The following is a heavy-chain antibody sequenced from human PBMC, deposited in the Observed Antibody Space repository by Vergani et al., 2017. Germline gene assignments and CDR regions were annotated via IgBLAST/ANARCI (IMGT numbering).Heavy chain of an antibody. V-gene: IGHV3-33*08. J-gene: IGHJ4*02. Sequence: VQLLESGGGLVQPGGSLRLSCAASGFTFSSYAMSWVRQAPGKGLEWVAVIWYDGSNKYYADSVKGRFTISRDNSKNTLYLQMNSLRAEDTAVYYCAGEILYDYSNYVLSYWGQGTLVTVSS. CDR3: AGEILYDYSNYVLSY. CDR1: GFTFSSYA. CDR2: IWYDGSNK. D-gene: IGHD4-11*01.